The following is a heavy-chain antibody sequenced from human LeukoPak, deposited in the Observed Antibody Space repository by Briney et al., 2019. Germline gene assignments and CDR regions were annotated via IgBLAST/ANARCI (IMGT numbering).Heavy chain of an antibody. D-gene: IGHD3-3*01. CDR1: GFTFSSYG. Sequence: GGSLRLSCAASGFTFSSYGMHWVRQAPGTGLEWVAFIRYDGSNKYYADSVKGRFTISRDNSKNTLYLQMNSLRAEDTAVYYCARDRGGAYDFWSGYYTGYFDYWGQGTLVPVSS. J-gene: IGHJ4*02. CDR3: ARDRGGAYDFWSGYYTGYFDY. CDR2: IRYDGSNK. V-gene: IGHV3-30*02.